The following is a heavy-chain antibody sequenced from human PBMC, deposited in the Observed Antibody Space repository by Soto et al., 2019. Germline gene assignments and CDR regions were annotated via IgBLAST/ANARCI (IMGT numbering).Heavy chain of an antibody. CDR1: GGSFSGCY. D-gene: IGHD6-19*01. V-gene: IGHV4-34*01. CDR2: INHSGST. CDR3: ARGGGIAARPRYSSGWFLGYFDY. Sequence: SETLSLTCAVYGGSFSGCYWSWIRQPPGKGLEWIGEINHSGSTNYNPSLKSRVTISVDTSKNQFSLKLSSVTAADTAVYYCARGGGIAARPRYSSGWFLGYFDYWGQGTLVTVSS. J-gene: IGHJ4*02.